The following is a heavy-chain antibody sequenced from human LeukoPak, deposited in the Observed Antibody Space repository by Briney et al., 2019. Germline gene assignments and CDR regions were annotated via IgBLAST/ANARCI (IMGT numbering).Heavy chain of an antibody. CDR2: IYHSGST. V-gene: IGHV4-38-2*02. CDR1: GYSISSGYY. Sequence: SETLSLTCTVSGYSISSGYYWGWIRQPPGKGLEWIGSIYHSGSTYYNPSLKSRVTISVDTSKNQFSLKLSSVTAADTAVYYCARADGCSGGSCYSNYYYYMDVWGKGTTVTVSS. CDR3: ARADGCSGGSCYSNYYYYMDV. J-gene: IGHJ6*03. D-gene: IGHD2-15*01.